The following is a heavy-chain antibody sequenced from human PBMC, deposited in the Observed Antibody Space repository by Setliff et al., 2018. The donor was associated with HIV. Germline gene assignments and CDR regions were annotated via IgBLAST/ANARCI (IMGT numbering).Heavy chain of an antibody. D-gene: IGHD5-12*01. V-gene: IGHV4-39*01. CDR3: ARLGDSGYDFRGYFDY. CDR2: IYYSGST. Sequence: SETLSLTCSVSGGSISSSSYYWGWIRQPPGKGLEWIGSIYYSGSTYYNPSLNSRVTISVDTSRNQFSLKLTSVTAADTALYFCARLGDSGYDFRGYFDYWGQGKLVTVSS. CDR1: GGSISSSSYY. J-gene: IGHJ4*02.